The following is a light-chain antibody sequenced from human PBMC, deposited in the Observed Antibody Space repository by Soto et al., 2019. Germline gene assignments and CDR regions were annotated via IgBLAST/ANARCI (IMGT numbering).Light chain of an antibody. CDR3: QQYYSSPLT. Sequence: DIVMTQSPDSLAVSLGERATINCKSSQSVLYSSNNKNYLAWYQQKAGQPPKLLIYWASTRESGVPDRFSGSGSGTDFTLTIGSLQAEDVAVYYCQQYYSSPLTFGGGTKVEIK. CDR1: QSVLYSSNNKNY. J-gene: IGKJ4*01. CDR2: WAS. V-gene: IGKV4-1*01.